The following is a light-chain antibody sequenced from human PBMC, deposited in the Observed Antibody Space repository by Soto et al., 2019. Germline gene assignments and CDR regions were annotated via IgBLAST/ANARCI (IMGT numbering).Light chain of an antibody. J-gene: IGKJ1*01. V-gene: IGKV3-20*01. Sequence: EIVLTQSPGTLSLSPGERATLSCRASQSVSSSYLAWYQQKPGQAPRLLIYGASSRPTGIPDRFSGSGSGTYFTLTIRRLEPEDFAVYYYQQYGSSPWTFGHGTKVEIK. CDR3: QQYGSSPWT. CDR1: QSVSSSY. CDR2: GAS.